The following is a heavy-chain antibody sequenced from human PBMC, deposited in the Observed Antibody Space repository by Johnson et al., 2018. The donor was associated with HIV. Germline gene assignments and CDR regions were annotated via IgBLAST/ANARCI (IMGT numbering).Heavy chain of an antibody. D-gene: IGHD3-22*01. J-gene: IGHJ3*02. Sequence: VQLVESGGTLVKPGGSLRLSCAASGFTFSSYDMHWVRQATGKGLEWVSAIGTAGDTYYPGSVKGRVTNSRENAKNSLYLQMNSLRAGDTAVYYCASDAMYYYDRKSRGAFDIWGQGTMVTVSS. V-gene: IGHV3-13*01. CDR1: GFTFSSYD. CDR2: IGTAGDT. CDR3: ASDAMYYYDRKSRGAFDI.